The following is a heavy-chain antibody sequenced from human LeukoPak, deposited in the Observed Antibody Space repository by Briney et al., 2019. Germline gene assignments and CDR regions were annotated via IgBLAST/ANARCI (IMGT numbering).Heavy chain of an antibody. CDR3: ARDLGGYSGYDSYYYYCGMDV. CDR2: ISSSSSYI. CDR1: GFTFSSYS. V-gene: IGHV3-21*01. J-gene: IGHJ6*04. D-gene: IGHD5-12*01. Sequence: GGSLRLSCAASGFTFSSYSMNWVRQAPGKGLEWVSSISSSSSYIYYADSVKGRFTISRDNAKNSLYLQMNSLRAEDTAVYYCARDLGGYSGYDSYYYYCGMDVWGKGTTVTVSS.